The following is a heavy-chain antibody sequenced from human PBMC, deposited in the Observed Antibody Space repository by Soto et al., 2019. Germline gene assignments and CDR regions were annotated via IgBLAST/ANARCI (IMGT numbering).Heavy chain of an antibody. D-gene: IGHD6-6*01. CDR3: AIEGRNSSKYFQH. J-gene: IGHJ1*01. V-gene: IGHV1-2*02. CDR1: GYTFTRYY. CDR2: INPNSGGT. Sequence: ASVKVSCKASGYTFTRYYMHWVRQAPAQGLDWMGWINPNSGGTNYAQKFQGRVTMTRDTSISTDYTELSRMRSDDTGVYYCAIEGRNSSKYFQHWGQGTLVTVSS.